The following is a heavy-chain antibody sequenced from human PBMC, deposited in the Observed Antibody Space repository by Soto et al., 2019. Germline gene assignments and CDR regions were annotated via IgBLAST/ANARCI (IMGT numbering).Heavy chain of an antibody. CDR3: AKEIGFQFINRGASGFEY. CDR1: GFSFSNKA. J-gene: IGHJ4*02. Sequence: EVLLLESGGGLVQPGGSLRLSCAASGFSFSNKAMSWVRQAPGKGLEWVAIISGNGVSTYYTDSLKGRFTISRDNSKNMEYLEMNSLRVEDTAVYYCAKEIGFQFINRGASGFEYWGQGSLVSVSS. D-gene: IGHD2-21*01. V-gene: IGHV3-23*01. CDR2: ISGNGVST.